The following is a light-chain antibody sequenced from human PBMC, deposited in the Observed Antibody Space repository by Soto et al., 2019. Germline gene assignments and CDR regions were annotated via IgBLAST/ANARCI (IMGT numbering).Light chain of an antibody. CDR1: QSIRSN. Sequence: EIVMTQSPPALSASPGERATLSCRASQSIRSNLSWFQQKPGQAPSLLIFGASTRAAGISPRFSGSGSGTEVTLTISDLQSENFAVYYCQHDVTWPLTFGGWTKVESK. CDR3: QHDVTWPLT. CDR2: GAS. V-gene: IGKV3-15*01. J-gene: IGKJ4*01.